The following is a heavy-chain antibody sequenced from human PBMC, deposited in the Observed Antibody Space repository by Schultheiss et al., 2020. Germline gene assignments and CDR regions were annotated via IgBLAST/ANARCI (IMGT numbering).Heavy chain of an antibody. J-gene: IGHJ4*02. D-gene: IGHD3-10*01. CDR3: ARRRDLGSGSFAPSDY. Sequence: ASVKVSCKASGYTFTSYDINWVRQATGQGLEWMGRINPNSGGTNYAQKFQGRVTMTRDTSISTAYMELSRLRSDDTAVYYCARRRDLGSGSFAPSDYWGQGSLVTVSS. V-gene: IGHV1-2*06. CDR1: GYTFTSYD. CDR2: INPNSGGT.